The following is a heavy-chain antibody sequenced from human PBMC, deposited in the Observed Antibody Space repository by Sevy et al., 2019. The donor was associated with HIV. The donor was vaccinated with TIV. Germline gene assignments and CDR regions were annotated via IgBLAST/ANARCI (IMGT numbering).Heavy chain of an antibody. CDR2: ISSSSSYI. V-gene: IGHV3-21*01. Sequence: GGSLRLSCAASGFTLSSYSMNWVRQAPGKGLEWVSSISSSSSYIYYADSVKGRFTISRDNAKNSLYLQMNSLRAEDTAVYYCARGSYSSGWYELFDYWGQGSLVTVSS. D-gene: IGHD6-19*01. CDR3: ARGSYSSGWYELFDY. CDR1: GFTLSSYS. J-gene: IGHJ4*02.